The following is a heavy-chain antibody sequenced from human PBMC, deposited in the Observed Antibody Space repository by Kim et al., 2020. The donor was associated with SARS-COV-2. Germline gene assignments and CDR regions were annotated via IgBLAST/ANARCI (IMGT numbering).Heavy chain of an antibody. J-gene: IGHJ4*02. CDR2: ISGNSIYI. CDR3: ARGGVTATRSLDY. D-gene: IGHD4-17*01. V-gene: IGHV3-21*01. CDR1: GFTFGIYT. Sequence: GGSLRLSCAASGFTFGIYTMTWIRQAPGKGLELVSYISGNSIYIDYTDSVKGRFTVYRDNAKDALYLQMNSLRVEDTAVYYCARGGVTATRSLDYWGGGTLVTVSS.